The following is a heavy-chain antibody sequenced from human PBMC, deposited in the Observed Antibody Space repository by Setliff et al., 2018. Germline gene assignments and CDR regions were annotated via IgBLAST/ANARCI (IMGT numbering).Heavy chain of an antibody. D-gene: IGHD6-13*01. CDR3: ARDKGSAAAGTAYYYGMDV. CDR2: IHPSNSDT. CDR1: GYSFTDYW. V-gene: IGHV5-51*01. Sequence: GESLKISCKGSGYSFTDYWIGWVRQMPGEGLEWMGIIHPSNSDTVYSPSFQGQVTISADRSITTAYLQWSSLKASDTAIYYCARDKGSAAAGTAYYYGMDVWGQGTTVTVSS. J-gene: IGHJ6*02.